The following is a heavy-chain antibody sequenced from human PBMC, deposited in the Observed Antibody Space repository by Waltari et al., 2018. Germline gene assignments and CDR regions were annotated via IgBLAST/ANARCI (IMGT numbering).Heavy chain of an antibody. J-gene: IGHJ6*02. Sequence: EVQLVESGGDLVQPGGSLRLSCAASGFTFSNYWMHWVRQAPGKGLAWVSRINVDGSSTVYADSVKGRFTISRDNSKNTLYLQMNSLRAEYTAVYYCARGPGKVYYYGMDVWGQGTTVTVSS. CDR2: INVDGSST. V-gene: IGHV3-74*01. CDR3: ARGPGKVYYYGMDV. CDR1: GFTFSNYW. D-gene: IGHD6-13*01.